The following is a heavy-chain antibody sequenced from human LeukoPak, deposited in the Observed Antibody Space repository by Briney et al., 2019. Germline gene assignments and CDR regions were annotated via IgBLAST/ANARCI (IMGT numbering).Heavy chain of an antibody. V-gene: IGHV4-59*01. J-gene: IGHJ3*02. Sequence: PSETLSLTCTVSGGSISSYYWSWIRQPPGKGLEWIGYIYYSGSTNYNPSLKSRVTISVDTSKNQFSLKLSSVTAADTAVYYCARARFLEWLLFPRDAFDIWGQGTMVTVSS. CDR2: IYYSGST. D-gene: IGHD3-3*01. CDR3: ARARFLEWLLFPRDAFDI. CDR1: GGSISSYY.